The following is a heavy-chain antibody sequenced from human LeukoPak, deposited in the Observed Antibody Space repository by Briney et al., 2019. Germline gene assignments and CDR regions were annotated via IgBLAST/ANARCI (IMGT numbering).Heavy chain of an antibody. CDR3: ARDPPVLRYFDWLPQRDAFDV. Sequence: GGSLRLSCAASGFTVSSNYMSWVRQAPGKGLEWVSVIYSGGSTYYADSVKGRFTISRDNSQNTPYLQINNLRAEDTAVYYCARDPPVLRYFDWLPQRDAFDVWGQGTMVTVSS. CDR1: GFTVSSNY. J-gene: IGHJ3*01. CDR2: IYSGGST. D-gene: IGHD3-9*01. V-gene: IGHV3-53*01.